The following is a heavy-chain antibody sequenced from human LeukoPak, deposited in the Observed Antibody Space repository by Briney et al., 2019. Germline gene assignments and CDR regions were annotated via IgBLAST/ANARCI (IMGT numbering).Heavy chain of an antibody. CDR1: GYTFTTYY. D-gene: IGHD6-19*01. Sequence: ASVKVSCKASGYTFTTYYMHWVRQAPGQGLEWMGIINPSGGSTSYAQKFQGRVTMTRDTSTSTVYMELSSLRSEDTAVYYCASEQLLAVAGTRDAFDIWGQGTMVTVSS. CDR3: ASEQLLAVAGTRDAFDI. V-gene: IGHV1-46*01. CDR2: INPSGGST. J-gene: IGHJ3*02.